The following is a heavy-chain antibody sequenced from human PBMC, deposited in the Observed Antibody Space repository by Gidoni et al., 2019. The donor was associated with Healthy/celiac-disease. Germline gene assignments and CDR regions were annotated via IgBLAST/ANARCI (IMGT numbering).Heavy chain of an antibody. V-gene: IGHV1-46*01. J-gene: IGHJ4*02. CDR1: GYTFTSYY. D-gene: IGHD6-13*01. CDR3: ARVYLAHSSSWVFDY. Sequence: QVQLVQSGAEVKKPGASVTVSCKASGYTFTSYYMHWVRQAPGQGLEWMGIINPSGGSTSYAQKFQGRVTMTRDTSTSTVYMGLSSLRSEDTAVYYCARVYLAHSSSWVFDYWGQGTLVTVSS. CDR2: INPSGGST.